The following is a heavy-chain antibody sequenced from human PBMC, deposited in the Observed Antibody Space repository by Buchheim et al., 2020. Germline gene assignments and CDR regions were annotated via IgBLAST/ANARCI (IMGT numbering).Heavy chain of an antibody. CDR2: IYNSGST. J-gene: IGHJ4*02. Sequence: QVQLQESGPGLVKPSQTLSLTCTVSGGSISSADYYWNWIRQPPGKGLEWIGYIYNSGSTYYNPSLKTPVTISVDTSKNQFSLRLNSVTAADTAVYYCARGRWSGYPHYYFDYWGQGTL. CDR1: GGSISSADYY. CDR3: ARGRWSGYPHYYFDY. V-gene: IGHV4-30-4*01. D-gene: IGHD3-3*01.